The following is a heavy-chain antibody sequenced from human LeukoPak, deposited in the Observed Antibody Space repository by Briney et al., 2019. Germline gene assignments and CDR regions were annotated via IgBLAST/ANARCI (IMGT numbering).Heavy chain of an antibody. Sequence: GGSLRLSCAASGFTVSSNYMSWVRQAPGKGLEWVPIIYTDDNTNYADSVKGRFTISRDKSKNTLYLQMNSLRAEDTAVYYCARDYYYGRAFDIWGQGTMVTVSS. D-gene: IGHD3-10*01. J-gene: IGHJ3*02. CDR3: ARDYYYGRAFDI. V-gene: IGHV3-53*01. CDR1: GFTVSSNY. CDR2: IYTDDNT.